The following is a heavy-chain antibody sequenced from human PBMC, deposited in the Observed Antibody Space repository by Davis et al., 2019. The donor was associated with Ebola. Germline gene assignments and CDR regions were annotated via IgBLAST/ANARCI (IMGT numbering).Heavy chain of an antibody. CDR1: GYTFTGYY. D-gene: IGHD4-17*01. CDR2: INAGNGNT. Sequence: ASVKVSCKASGYTFTGYYMHWVRQAPGQRLEWMGWINAGNGNTKYSQKFQGRVTITRDTSASTAYMELSSLRSEDTAVYYCARGSTTVINYYYGMDVWGQGTTVTVSS. CDR3: ARGSTTVINYYYGMDV. V-gene: IGHV1-3*01. J-gene: IGHJ6*02.